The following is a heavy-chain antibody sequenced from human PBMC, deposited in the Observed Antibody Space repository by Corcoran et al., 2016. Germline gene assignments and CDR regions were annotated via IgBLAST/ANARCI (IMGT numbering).Heavy chain of an antibody. V-gene: IGHV1-69*06. J-gene: IGHJ5*02. Sequence: QVQLVQSGAEVKKPGSSVKVSCKASGGTFSSYAISWVRQAPGQGLEWMGGIIPIFGTANYAQKFQGRVTITADKSTSTAYMELSSLRSEDTAVYYCARGGRRVVVPAAIYWFDPWGQEPWSPSPQ. CDR3: ARGGRRVVVPAAIYWFDP. D-gene: IGHD2-2*01. CDR1: GGTFSSYA. CDR2: IIPIFGTA.